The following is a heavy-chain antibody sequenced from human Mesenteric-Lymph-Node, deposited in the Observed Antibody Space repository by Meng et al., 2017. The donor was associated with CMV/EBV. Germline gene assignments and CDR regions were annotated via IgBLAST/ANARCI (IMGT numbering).Heavy chain of an antibody. V-gene: IGHV3-15*01. CDR2: IKSKNNGGTT. D-gene: IGHD4-11*01. J-gene: IGHJ6*02. Sequence: GESLKISCAVSGLSFTTAWMCWVRQAPGKGLEWVGRIKSKNNGGTTDYAAPVLGRFTISRDDSKNTLYLQMNSLKIEDTAVYYCTTTFAMTTVTSAGGYYGMDVWGQGTTVTVSS. CDR3: TTTFAMTTVTSAGGYYGMDV. CDR1: GLSFTTAW.